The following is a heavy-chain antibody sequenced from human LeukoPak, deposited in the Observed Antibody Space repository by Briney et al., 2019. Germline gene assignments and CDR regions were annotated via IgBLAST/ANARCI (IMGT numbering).Heavy chain of an antibody. CDR3: AKDHDHENQWFDP. CDR2: MYLSGTT. Sequence: PSETLSLTCTVSGDSINSLDLWSWVRQPPGQGLEWIGEMYLSGTTHSNPSVKSRVTISIDKSKNQFFLNLSSVTAADTAVYYCAKDHDHENQWFDPWGQGTLVTVSS. V-gene: IGHV4-4*02. D-gene: IGHD2/OR15-2a*01. J-gene: IGHJ5*02. CDR1: GDSINSLDL.